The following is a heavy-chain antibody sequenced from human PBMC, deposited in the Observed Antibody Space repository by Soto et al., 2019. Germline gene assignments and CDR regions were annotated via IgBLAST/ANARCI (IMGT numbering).Heavy chain of an antibody. D-gene: IGHD2-8*01. CDR3: ARGRLMVYGEVYGMDV. V-gene: IGHV4-34*01. J-gene: IGHJ6*02. Sequence: QVQLQQWGAGLLKPSETLSLTCAVYGGSFSGYYWSWIRQPPGKGMEWIGEINHSGSTNYNPSLKSRVTISVDTSKNHFSLKLSPVTAADTAVYYCARGRLMVYGEVYGMDVWGQGTTVTVSS. CDR1: GGSFSGYY. CDR2: INHSGST.